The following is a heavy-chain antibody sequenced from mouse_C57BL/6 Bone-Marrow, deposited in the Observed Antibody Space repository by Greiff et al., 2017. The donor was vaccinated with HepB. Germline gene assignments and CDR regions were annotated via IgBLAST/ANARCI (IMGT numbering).Heavy chain of an antibody. V-gene: IGHV10-1*01. CDR3: VRQIYYYGSSYSY. CDR2: IRSKSNNYAT. CDR1: GFSFNTYA. D-gene: IGHD1-1*01. Sequence: EVHLVESGGGLVQPKGSLKLSCAASGFSFNTYAMNWVRQAPGKGLEWVARIRSKSNNYATYYADSVKDRFTISRDDSESMLYLQMNNLKTEDTAMYYCVRQIYYYGSSYSYWGQGTLVTVSA. J-gene: IGHJ3*01.